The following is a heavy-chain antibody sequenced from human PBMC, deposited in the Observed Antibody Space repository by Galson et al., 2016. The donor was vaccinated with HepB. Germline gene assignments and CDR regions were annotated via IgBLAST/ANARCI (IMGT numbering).Heavy chain of an antibody. CDR1: GYTFTSYG. CDR2: ISGANGNT. J-gene: IGHJ5*02. D-gene: IGHD2-15*01. V-gene: IGHV1-18*01. CDR3: ALGYCSGGSCYRNWFDP. Sequence: SVKVSCKASGYTFTSYGISWVRQAPGQGLEWMGWISGANGNTNYAQKLQGRVTMTKDTSTSTAYIELRSLRSDDTAVYYCALGYCSGGSCYRNWFDPWGQGTLVTVSS.